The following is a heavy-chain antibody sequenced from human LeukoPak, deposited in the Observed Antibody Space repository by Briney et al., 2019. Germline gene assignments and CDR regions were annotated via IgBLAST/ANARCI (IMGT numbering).Heavy chain of an antibody. Sequence: PGGSLRLSCAASGFTFSKSWMSWVRQTPEKGLEWVANIKEDGSAQYYGDSAKGRFTISRDNAKNPLYLQMNNLRAEDTAVYYCAKDDDGYYWGQGILVTVSS. J-gene: IGHJ4*02. CDR3: AKDDDGYY. V-gene: IGHV3-7*04. CDR1: GFTFSKSW. D-gene: IGHD3-3*01. CDR2: IKEDGSAQ.